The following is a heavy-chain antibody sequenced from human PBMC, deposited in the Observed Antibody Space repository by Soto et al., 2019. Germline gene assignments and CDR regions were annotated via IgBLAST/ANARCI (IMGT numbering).Heavy chain of an antibody. V-gene: IGHV1-46*01. J-gene: IGHJ5*02. Sequence: ASVKVSCKASGYTFTSYYMHWVRQAPGQGLEWMGIINPSGGSTSYAQKFQGRVTMTRDTSTSTVYMELSSLRSEDTAVYYCAIAPGRDQLLYPWGQGTLVTVSS. D-gene: IGHD2-2*01. CDR2: INPSGGST. CDR3: AIAPGRDQLLYP. CDR1: GYTFTSYY.